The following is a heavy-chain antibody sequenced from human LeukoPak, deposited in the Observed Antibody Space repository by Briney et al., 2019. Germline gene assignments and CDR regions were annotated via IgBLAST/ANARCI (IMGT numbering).Heavy chain of an antibody. Sequence: SETLSLTCTVSGGSISSYYWSWIRQPPGKRLEWIGYVYYTGRTNCNPSLRGRVTISVDTSKNQFSLRLSSVTAADTAMYYCARSKDLTTVTTDYWGQGTLVTVSS. CDR3: ARSKDLTTVTTDY. D-gene: IGHD4-17*01. V-gene: IGHV4-59*08. J-gene: IGHJ4*02. CDR1: GGSISSYY. CDR2: VYYTGRT.